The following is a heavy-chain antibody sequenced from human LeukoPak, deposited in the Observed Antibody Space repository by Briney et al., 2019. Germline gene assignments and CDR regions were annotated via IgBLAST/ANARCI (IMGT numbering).Heavy chain of an antibody. CDR1: GFTFRSYW. CDR2: INSDGSST. CDR3: ARGLAYYYDSSGYYYFDY. J-gene: IGHJ4*02. V-gene: IGHV3-74*01. Sequence: GGSLRLSCAASGFTFRSYWMLWVRQVPGKGLVWVSRINSDGSSTSYADSVKGRFTISRDDAKNTLYLQMNSLRAEDTAVYYCARGLAYYYDSSGYYYFDYWGQGTLVTVSS. D-gene: IGHD3-22*01.